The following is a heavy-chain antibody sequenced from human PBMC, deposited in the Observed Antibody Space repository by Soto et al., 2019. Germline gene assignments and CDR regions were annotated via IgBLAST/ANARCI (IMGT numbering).Heavy chain of an antibody. Sequence: EVQLVETGGGLIQPGGSLRLSCTVSGFSVPNSYINWVRQAPGKGLEWVSILYSSGTTYYADSVRGRFTVSRDDSKNTLFLHMNSLRADDTAVYYCARDWSKFSYNYPYYYAMDAWGQGTTVTVSS. J-gene: IGHJ6*02. D-gene: IGHD5-18*01. V-gene: IGHV3-53*02. CDR1: GFSVPNSY. CDR3: ARDWSKFSYNYPYYYAMDA. CDR2: LYSSGTT.